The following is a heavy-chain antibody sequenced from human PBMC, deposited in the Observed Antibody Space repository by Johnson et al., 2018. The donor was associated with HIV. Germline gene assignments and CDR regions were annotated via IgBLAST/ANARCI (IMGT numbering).Heavy chain of an antibody. V-gene: IGHV3-30*02. CDR3: ARRNAGGAFDI. D-gene: IGHD2-2*01. Sequence: QVQLVESGGGVVQPGRSLRLSCAASGFTFNPYGIHWVRRAPGKGLEWVAFIRNDGSNKYYADSVKGRFTISRDNSKNTLYLQMNSLRAEDTAVYYCARRNAGGAFDIWGQGTMVTVSS. CDR2: IRNDGSNK. J-gene: IGHJ3*02. CDR1: GFTFNPYG.